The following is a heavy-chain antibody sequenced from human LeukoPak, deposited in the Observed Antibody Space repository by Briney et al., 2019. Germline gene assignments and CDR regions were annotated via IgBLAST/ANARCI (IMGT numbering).Heavy chain of an antibody. J-gene: IGHJ5*02. D-gene: IGHD1-7*01. Sequence: ASVKVSCKASGGTFSSYAISWVRQAPGQRLEWMGRINPNSGGTNYAQKFQGRVTMTRDASISTAYMELSRLRSDDTAVYYCARAPGSGTNWFDPWGQGTLITVSS. CDR3: ARAPGSGTNWFDP. CDR2: INPNSGGT. CDR1: GGTFSSYA. V-gene: IGHV1-2*06.